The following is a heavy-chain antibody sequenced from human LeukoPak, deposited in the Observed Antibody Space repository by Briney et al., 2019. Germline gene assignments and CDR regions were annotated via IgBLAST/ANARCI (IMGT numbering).Heavy chain of an antibody. D-gene: IGHD6-13*01. CDR2: IIPIFGTA. V-gene: IGHV1-69*13. CDR3: ARGGSSSLGSFDY. J-gene: IGHJ4*02. Sequence: EASVEVSCKASGGTFSSYAISWVRQAPGQGLEWMGGIIPIFGTANYAQKFQGRVTITADESTSTAYMELSSLRSEDTAAYYCARGGSSSLGSFDYWGQGTLVTVSS. CDR1: GGTFSSYA.